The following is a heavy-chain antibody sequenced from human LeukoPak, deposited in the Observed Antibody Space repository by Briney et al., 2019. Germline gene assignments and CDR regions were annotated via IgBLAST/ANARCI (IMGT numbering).Heavy chain of an antibody. D-gene: IGHD6-13*01. CDR3: ASSIAAAGTIYY. CDR1: GGSFSGYY. J-gene: IGHJ4*02. Sequence: SETLSLTCAVYGGSFSGYYWSWIRQPPGKGLEWIGEINHSGSTNYNPSLKSRVTISVDTSKNQFSLKLSSVTAADTAVYYCASSIAAAGTIYYWGQGTLVTVSS. CDR2: INHSGST. V-gene: IGHV4-34*01.